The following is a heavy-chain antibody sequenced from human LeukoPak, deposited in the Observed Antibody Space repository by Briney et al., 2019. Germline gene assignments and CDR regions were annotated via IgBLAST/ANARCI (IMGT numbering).Heavy chain of an antibody. D-gene: IGHD3-3*01. CDR1: GYSFTSYW. CDR2: IYPGDSDT. Sequence: GESLKISCKGSGYSFTSYWIGWVRQMPGKGLEWMGIIYPGDSDTRYSPSFQGQVTISADKSSSTAYLQWSSLKASDTAMYYCARHFRPSFGVVIPHWDFDYWGQGTLVTVSS. V-gene: IGHV5-51*01. CDR3: ARHFRPSFGVVIPHWDFDY. J-gene: IGHJ4*02.